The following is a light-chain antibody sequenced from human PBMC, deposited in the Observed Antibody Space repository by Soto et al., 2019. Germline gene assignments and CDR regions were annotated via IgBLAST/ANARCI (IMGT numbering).Light chain of an antibody. Sequence: EIVMTQSPATLSLSPGEGATLSCRASQSVSSNLAWYQQKPGQAPRLLIYGASTRATGIPARFSGSGSGTEFTLTISSLQSEDFAVYYCQQYNNWPLTFDPGTKVDIK. V-gene: IGKV3-15*01. CDR2: GAS. CDR3: QQYNNWPLT. CDR1: QSVSSN. J-gene: IGKJ3*01.